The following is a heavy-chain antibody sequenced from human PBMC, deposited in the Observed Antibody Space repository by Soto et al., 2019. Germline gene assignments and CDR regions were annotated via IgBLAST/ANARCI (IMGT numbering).Heavy chain of an antibody. J-gene: IGHJ4*02. CDR1: GFTFSSYG. Sequence: PEGSLRLSCAPSGFTFSSYGMHWVRQAPGKGLEWVAVIWYDGSNKYYADSVKGRFTISRDNSKNTLYLQMNSLRAEDTAVYYCANRHCSGGRCYDFDYWGQGTVVTVSS. CDR2: IWYDGSNK. CDR3: ANRHCSGGRCYDFDY. V-gene: IGHV3-33*06. D-gene: IGHD2-15*01.